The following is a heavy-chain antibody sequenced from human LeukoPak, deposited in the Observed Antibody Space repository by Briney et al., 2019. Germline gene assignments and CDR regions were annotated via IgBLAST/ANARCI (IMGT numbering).Heavy chain of an antibody. J-gene: IGHJ6*03. CDR2: ISYDGSNK. D-gene: IGHD6-6*01. Sequence: GGSLRLSCAASGFTFSSYAMHWVRQAPGKGLEWVAVISYDGSNKYYADSVKGRFTISRDNSKNTLYLQMNSLRAEDTAVYYCARDGPPARYYYYYMDVWGKGTTVTVSS. CDR3: ARDGPPARYYYYYMDV. CDR1: GFTFSSYA. V-gene: IGHV3-30*04.